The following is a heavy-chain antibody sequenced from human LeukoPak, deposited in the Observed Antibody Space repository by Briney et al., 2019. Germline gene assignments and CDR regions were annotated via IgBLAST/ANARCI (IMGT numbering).Heavy chain of an antibody. CDR3: ARVGYCSSTSCYFRGMDV. J-gene: IGHJ6*02. Sequence: GGSLRLSCAASGFTFSSYSMNWVRQAPGKGLEWVSYISSSSSTIYYADSVKGRFTISRDNAKNSLYLQMNSLRDEDTAVYYCARVGYCSSTSCYFRGMDVWGQGTTVTVSS. CDR1: GFTFSSYS. CDR2: ISSSSSTI. V-gene: IGHV3-48*02. D-gene: IGHD2-2*01.